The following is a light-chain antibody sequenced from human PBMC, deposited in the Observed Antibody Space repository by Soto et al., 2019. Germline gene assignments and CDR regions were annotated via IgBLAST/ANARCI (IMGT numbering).Light chain of an antibody. J-gene: IGLJ2*01. CDR1: SSNIGTNT. CDR2: SND. Sequence: QSVLTQPPAASGTPGQRVTISCSGSSSNIGTNTVNWYQQLPGTAPKLLIYSNDLRPSGVPERFSGSKSGTSASLAISGLQYEDEADYYCEAWDDSLYGAVFGGGTKVTVL. CDR3: EAWDDSLYGAV. V-gene: IGLV1-44*01.